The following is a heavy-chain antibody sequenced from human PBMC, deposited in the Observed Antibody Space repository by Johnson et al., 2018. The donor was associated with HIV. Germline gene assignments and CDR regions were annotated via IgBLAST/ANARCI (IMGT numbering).Heavy chain of an antibody. D-gene: IGHD1-26*01. V-gene: IGHV3-30*18. CDR2: ISYDGSNK. J-gene: IGHJ3*02. Sequence: QVQLVESGGGVVQPGRSLRLSCAASGFTFSSYGMHWVRQAPGKGLEWVAVISYDGSNKYYADSVKGRFTISSDNSTNMLYLQMNSLRAEDTAVYYCAKDSDKWAISGEDAFDSWGKGTMVTVSS. CDR1: GFTFSSYG. CDR3: AKDSDKWAISGEDAFDS.